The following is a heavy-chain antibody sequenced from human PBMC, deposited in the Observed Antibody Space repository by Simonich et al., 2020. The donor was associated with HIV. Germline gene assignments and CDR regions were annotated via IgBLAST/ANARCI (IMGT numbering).Heavy chain of an antibody. Sequence: QITLKESGPTLVKPTQTLTLTCTFSGFSLSTSGVGVGWIRQPPGKALEWLALIYWDDDKSYSPSLKIRLTITKDTSKNQVVLTMTHMDPVDTATYYCAHRRLNWGGDYFDYWGQGTLVTVSS. D-gene: IGHD7-27*01. V-gene: IGHV2-5*02. CDR2: IYWDDDK. CDR1: GFSLSTSGVG. CDR3: AHRRLNWGGDYFDY. J-gene: IGHJ4*02.